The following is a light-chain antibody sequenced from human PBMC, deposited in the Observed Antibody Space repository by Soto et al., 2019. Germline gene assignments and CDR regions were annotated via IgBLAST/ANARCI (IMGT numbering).Light chain of an antibody. V-gene: IGKV1-27*01. J-gene: IGKJ5*01. CDR2: EAS. CDR1: QGIRHY. CDR3: QQYGPSLIT. Sequence: DIQMTQSPSSLSASVGDRVTITCRASQGIRHYLAWYQQKPGKVPKLLIYEASNLQSGVPSRFRGGGSGTEFTLTISSLQPEDFALYYCQQYGPSLITFGQGTRLEIK.